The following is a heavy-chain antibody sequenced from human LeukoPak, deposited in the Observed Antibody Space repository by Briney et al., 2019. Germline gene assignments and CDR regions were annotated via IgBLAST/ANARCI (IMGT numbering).Heavy chain of an antibody. D-gene: IGHD2-2*01. CDR2: IYTSGST. CDR3: ARGYCSSTSCQERFDY. V-gene: IGHV4-4*07. J-gene: IGHJ4*02. Sequence: SETPSLTCTVSGGSISSYYWSWIRQPAGKGLEWIGRIYTSGSTNYNPSLKSRVTMSVDTSKNQFSLKLSSVTAADTAVYYCARGYCSSTSCQERFDYWGQGTLVTVSS. CDR1: GGSISSYY.